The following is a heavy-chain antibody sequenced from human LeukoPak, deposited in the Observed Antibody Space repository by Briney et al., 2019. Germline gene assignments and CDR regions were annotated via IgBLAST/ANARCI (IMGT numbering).Heavy chain of an antibody. CDR3: ARRSDYLGY. CDR1: GFTFSSYT. Sequence: PGGSLRLSCVASGFTFSSYTMNWVRQAPGKGLEWVSCISSSSTIYYADSVKGRFTISRDNAKDSLYLQMNSLRVEDTAVYYCARRSDYLGYWGQGTLVTVSS. J-gene: IGHJ4*02. D-gene: IGHD3-3*01. V-gene: IGHV3-48*01. CDR2: ISSSSTI.